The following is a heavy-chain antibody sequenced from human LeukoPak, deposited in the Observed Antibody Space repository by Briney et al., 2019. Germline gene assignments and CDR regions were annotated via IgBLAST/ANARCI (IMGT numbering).Heavy chain of an antibody. D-gene: IGHD3-3*01. V-gene: IGHV3-30-3*01. CDR3: ARDETWSGYWDY. Sequence: GGSLRLSCAASGFTFSSYAMHWVRQAPGKGLEWVAVISYDGSNKYYADSVKGRFTISRDNSKNTLYLQMNSLRAEDTAVYYCARDETWSGYWDYWGQGTLVTVSS. J-gene: IGHJ4*02. CDR1: GFTFSSYA. CDR2: ISYDGSNK.